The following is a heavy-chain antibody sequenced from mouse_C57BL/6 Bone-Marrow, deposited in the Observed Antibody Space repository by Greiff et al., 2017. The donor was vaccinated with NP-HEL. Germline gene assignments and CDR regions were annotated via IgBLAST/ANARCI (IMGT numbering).Heavy chain of an antibody. V-gene: IGHV3-8*01. CDR1: GYSITSDY. CDR2: ISYSGST. J-gene: IGHJ1*03. D-gene: IGHD1-1*01. CDR3: ARYGITTVVDSYWYFDV. Sequence: EVMLVESGPGLAKPSQTLSLTCSVTGYSITSDYWNWIRKFPGNKLEYMGYISYSGSTYYNPSLKSRISITRDTSKNQYYLQLNSVTTEDTATYYCARYGITTVVDSYWYFDVWGTGTTVTVSS.